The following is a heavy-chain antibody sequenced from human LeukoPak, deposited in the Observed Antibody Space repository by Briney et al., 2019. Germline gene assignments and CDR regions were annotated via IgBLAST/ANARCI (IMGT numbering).Heavy chain of an antibody. CDR2: IIPIFGTA. CDR1: GGTFSSYA. D-gene: IGHD3-22*01. V-gene: IGHV1-69*05. CDR3: AKASGYYPNYYFDY. Sequence: ASVKVSCKASGGTFSSYAISWVRQAPGQGLEWMGGIIPIFGTANYAQKFQGRVTITTDKSTSTAYMELSSLRSEDTAVYYCAKASGYYPNYYFDYWGQGTLVTVTS. J-gene: IGHJ4*02.